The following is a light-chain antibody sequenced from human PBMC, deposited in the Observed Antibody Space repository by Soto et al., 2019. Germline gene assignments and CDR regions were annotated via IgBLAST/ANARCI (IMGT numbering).Light chain of an antibody. CDR1: SSDVGDYNY. Sequence: QSALTQPASVSGSPGQSITISCTGTSSDVGDYNYVSWYQHHPGKAPKLMLYDVSNRPSGISNRFSGSKSGNTAYLTISGLQAEDEADYYCSSYTSSSTLFGTGTKLTVL. CDR2: DVS. J-gene: IGLJ1*01. CDR3: SSYTSSSTL. V-gene: IGLV2-14*03.